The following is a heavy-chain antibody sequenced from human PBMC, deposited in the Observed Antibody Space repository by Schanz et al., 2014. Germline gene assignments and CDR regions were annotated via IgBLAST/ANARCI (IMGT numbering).Heavy chain of an antibody. Sequence: QVQLVQSGAEVKKPGASVKVSCQASGYTFAGHAVHWVRQAPGQGPEWVGWIHTGSGNTKYSQKFEGRVTITRDTSASRVYMELSSLRSEDTAVYYCARGPSTGAFDIWGQGTMVTVSS. CDR1: GYTFAGHA. V-gene: IGHV1-3*04. J-gene: IGHJ3*02. CDR2: IHTGSGNT. CDR3: ARGPSTGAFDI.